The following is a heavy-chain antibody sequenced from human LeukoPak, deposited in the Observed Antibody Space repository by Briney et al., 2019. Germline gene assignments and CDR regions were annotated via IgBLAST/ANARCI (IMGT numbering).Heavy chain of an antibody. D-gene: IGHD3-22*01. J-gene: IGHJ3*02. CDR3: ARESTDSSGYRGAFDI. CDR1: GGTFSSYA. V-gene: IGHV1-69*05. Sequence: SVKVSCKASGGTFSSYAISWVRQAPGQGLGWMGGIIPIFGTANYAQKFQGRVTITTDESTSTAYMELSSLRSEDTAVYYCARESTDSSGYRGAFDIWGQGTMVTVSS. CDR2: IIPIFGTA.